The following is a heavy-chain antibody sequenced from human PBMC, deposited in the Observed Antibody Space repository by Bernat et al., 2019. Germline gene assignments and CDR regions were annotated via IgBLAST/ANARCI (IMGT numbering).Heavy chain of an antibody. D-gene: IGHD5-18*01. J-gene: IGHJ4*02. V-gene: IGHV3-30*03. CDR3: ARDWGYGVTLPTYYFDY. CDR1: GFTFSSYG. Sequence: QVQLVESGGGVVQPGRSLRLSCAASGFTFSSYGMHWVRQAPGKGLEWVAVISYDGSNKYYADSVKGRFTISRDNSKNTLYLQMNSLRAEDTAVYYCARDWGYGVTLPTYYFDYWGQGTLVTVSS. CDR2: ISYDGSNK.